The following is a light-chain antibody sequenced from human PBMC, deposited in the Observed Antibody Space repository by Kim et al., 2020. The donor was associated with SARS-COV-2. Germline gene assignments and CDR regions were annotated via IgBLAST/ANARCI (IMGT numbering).Light chain of an antibody. J-gene: IGKJ4*01. V-gene: IGKV3-20*01. CDR1: QSISSAL. CDR2: GAS. CDR3: QQYVTTPLT. Sequence: EIVLTQSPGTLSLSPGETATLSGRASQSISSALLAWFQQRPGQAPRLLMSGASIRATGIPDRFSGSGSGTDFTLTISRLETDDFAVYYCQQYVTTPLTFGGGTKVDIK.